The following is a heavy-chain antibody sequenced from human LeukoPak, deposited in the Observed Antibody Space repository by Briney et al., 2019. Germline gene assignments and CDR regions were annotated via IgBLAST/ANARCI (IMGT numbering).Heavy chain of an antibody. CDR2: INHSGST. Sequence: SETLSLTCAVYGGSFSGYYWSWIRQPPGKGLEWIGEINHSGSTNYNPSLKSRVTISVDTSKNQFSLKLSSVTAADAAVHYCARGHSSGWYEDYYYGMDVWGQGTTVTVSS. J-gene: IGHJ6*02. D-gene: IGHD6-19*01. V-gene: IGHV4-34*01. CDR3: ARGHSSGWYEDYYYGMDV. CDR1: GGSFSGYY.